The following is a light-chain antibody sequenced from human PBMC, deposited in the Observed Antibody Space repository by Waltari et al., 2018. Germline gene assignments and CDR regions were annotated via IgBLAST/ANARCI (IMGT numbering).Light chain of an antibody. J-gene: IGKJ3*01. CDR2: DAS. CDR1: QSVSSY. V-gene: IGKV3-11*01. Sequence: EIVLTQSQATLSLSPGERATLPCRASQSVSSYLAWYPQKPGQAPRLLIYDASNRATGIPARFSGSGSGTDFTLTISSLEPEDFAVYYCQQRSNWPPFTFGPGTKVDIK. CDR3: QQRSNWPPFT.